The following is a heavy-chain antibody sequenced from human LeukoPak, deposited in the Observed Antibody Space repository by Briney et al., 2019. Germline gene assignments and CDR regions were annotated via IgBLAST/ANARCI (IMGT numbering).Heavy chain of an antibody. V-gene: IGHV3-11*01. Sequence: GGSLRLSCAASGFTFSDYYMSWIRQAPGKGLEWVSYISSSGSTIYYADSVKGRFTISRDNAKNSLYLQMNSLRAEDTAVYYCARDRSGGWYSHYFDYWGQGTLVTVSS. CDR3: ARDRSGGWYSHYFDY. CDR2: ISSSGSTI. D-gene: IGHD6-19*01. CDR1: GFTFSDYY. J-gene: IGHJ4*02.